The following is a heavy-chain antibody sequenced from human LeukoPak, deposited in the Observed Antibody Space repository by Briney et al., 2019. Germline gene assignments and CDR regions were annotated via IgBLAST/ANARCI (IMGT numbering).Heavy chain of an antibody. CDR3: ARQLWLTGYYYFDY. V-gene: IGHV5-51*01. Sequence: GESLKISCKGSGYRFSNYWIGWVRQMPGKGLEWMGIIYPDDSDTRYSPSLHGQVTISADKSNSTTYLQWSSLRTSDTAMYYCARQLWLTGYYYFDYWGQGTLVTVSS. D-gene: IGHD3-9*01. CDR2: IYPDDSDT. CDR1: GYRFSNYW. J-gene: IGHJ4*02.